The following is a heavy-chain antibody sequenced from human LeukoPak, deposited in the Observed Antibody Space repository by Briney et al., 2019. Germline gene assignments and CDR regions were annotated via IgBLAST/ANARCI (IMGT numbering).Heavy chain of an antibody. CDR1: GFTFSSYW. J-gene: IGHJ4*02. CDR2: MNPDGSEK. CDR3: ARDRALYDSRRGYYYTEDDY. Sequence: GGSLRLSCAASGFTFSSYWMSWVRQAPGKGLEWVADMNPDGSEKYFLDSVKGRFTISRDNAKSSLYLQMNSLRGDDTAVYYCARDRALYDSRRGYYYTEDDYWGQGTLVTASS. D-gene: IGHD3-22*01. V-gene: IGHV3-7*01.